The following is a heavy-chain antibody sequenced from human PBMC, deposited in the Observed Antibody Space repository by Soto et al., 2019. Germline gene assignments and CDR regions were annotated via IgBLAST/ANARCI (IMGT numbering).Heavy chain of an antibody. CDR1: GYSFTSYW. J-gene: IGHJ4*02. Sequence: PGESLKISCKGSGYSFTSYWISWVRQMPGKGLEWMGRIDPSDSYTNYSPSFQGHVTISADKSISTAYLQWSSLKASDTAMYYCARLSLSYYYGSGSSQTAPYYWGQGTLVTVSS. CDR2: IDPSDSYT. CDR3: ARLSLSYYYGSGSSQTAPYY. V-gene: IGHV5-10-1*01. D-gene: IGHD3-10*01.